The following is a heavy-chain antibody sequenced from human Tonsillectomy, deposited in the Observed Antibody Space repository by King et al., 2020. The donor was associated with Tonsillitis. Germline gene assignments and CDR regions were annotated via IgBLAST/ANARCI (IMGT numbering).Heavy chain of an antibody. J-gene: IGHJ6*03. CDR2: ISGSGGST. CDR3: AKDQISVAGTYYYYYMDV. CDR1: GFTFSNYA. V-gene: IGHV3-23*04. Sequence: EVQLVESGGGLVQPGGSLRLSCAASGFTFSNYAMSWVRQAPGKGLEWVSTISGSGGSTYYADSVKGRFTISRDNSKNTLYLQMNSLRAEDTAVYYCAKDQISVAGTYYYYYMDVWGKGTTVTVSS. D-gene: IGHD6-19*01.